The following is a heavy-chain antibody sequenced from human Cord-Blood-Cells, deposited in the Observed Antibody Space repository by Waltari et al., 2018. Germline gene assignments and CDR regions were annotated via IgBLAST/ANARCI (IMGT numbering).Heavy chain of an antibody. V-gene: IGHV4-61*09. CDR1: GGSISSGSYY. D-gene: IGHD6-6*01. J-gene: IGHJ2*01. CDR3: ARPTSSSSWYFDL. Sequence: QVQLQESGPGLVKPSQTLSLTCTVSGGSISSGSYYWSWIRQPAGKGLEWIGYIYTSGSTNYNPSLKSRVTISVDTSKIQFSLKLSSVTAADTAVYYCARPTSSSSWYFDLWGRGTLVTVSS. CDR2: IYTSGST.